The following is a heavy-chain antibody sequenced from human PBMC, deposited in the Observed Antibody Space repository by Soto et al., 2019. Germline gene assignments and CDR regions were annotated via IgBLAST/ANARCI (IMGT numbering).Heavy chain of an antibody. J-gene: IGHJ4*02. Sequence: QVHLVQSGAEVKKPGASVKVSCKASGYTFTSYGITWVRQAPGQGLEWMGRISDHNGNTDYAQKLQGRVIVTRDTSTSTAYVELRSLRSDDTAVYYCARGRYGDYWGQGALVTVSS. CDR3: ARGRYGDY. D-gene: IGHD1-1*01. CDR1: GYTFTSYG. V-gene: IGHV1-18*01. CDR2: ISDHNGNT.